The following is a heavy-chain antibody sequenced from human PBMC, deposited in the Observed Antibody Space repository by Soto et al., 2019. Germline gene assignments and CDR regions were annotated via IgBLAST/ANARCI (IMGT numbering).Heavy chain of an antibody. Sequence: SETLSLTCTVSGGSISSGGYYWSWIRQHPGKGLEWIGYIYYSGSTYYNPSLKSRVTISVDTSKNQFSLKLSSVTAADTAVYYCAREPNTTLIELGSAWFDPWGQGTLVTGSS. CDR1: GGSISSGGYY. CDR2: IYYSGST. CDR3: AREPNTTLIELGSAWFDP. D-gene: IGHD1-26*01. J-gene: IGHJ5*02. V-gene: IGHV4-31*03.